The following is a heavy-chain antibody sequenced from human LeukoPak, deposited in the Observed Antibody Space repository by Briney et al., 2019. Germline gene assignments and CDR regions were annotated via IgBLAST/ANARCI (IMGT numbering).Heavy chain of an antibody. D-gene: IGHD3-9*01. V-gene: IGHV3-49*03. Sequence: GRSLRLSCTASGFTFGDYAMIWLRQAPGKGVEWVGFIRIKAYGGTTEYAASVKGRFTISRDDSKSIAYLQMNSLKTEDTAVYYCTRDPLRYFDDDAFDIWGQGTMVTVSS. CDR1: GFTFGDYA. CDR2: IRIKAYGGTT. CDR3: TRDPLRYFDDDAFDI. J-gene: IGHJ3*02.